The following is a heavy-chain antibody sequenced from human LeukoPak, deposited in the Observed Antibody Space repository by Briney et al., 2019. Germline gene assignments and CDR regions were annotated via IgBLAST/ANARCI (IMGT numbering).Heavy chain of an antibody. J-gene: IGHJ5*02. CDR1: GGSISSSSYY. V-gene: IGHV4-39*07. D-gene: IGHD5-18*01. CDR3: ARDPTYSYAPGWWFDP. CDR2: IYYSGST. Sequence: PSETLSLTCTVSGGSISSSSYYWGWIRQPPGKGLEWIGSIYYSGSTYYNPSLKSRVTISVDTSKNQFSLKLSSVTAADTAVYYCARDPTYSYAPGWWFDPWGQGTLVTVSS.